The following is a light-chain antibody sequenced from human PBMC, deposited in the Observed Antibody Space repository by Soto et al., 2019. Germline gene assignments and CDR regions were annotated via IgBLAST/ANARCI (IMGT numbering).Light chain of an antibody. CDR2: AAS. J-gene: IGKJ1*01. CDR3: QQYNIYSLT. Sequence: DIQMTQSPSSLSASVGDRVTVTCRASQSISTYLNWYQQKPGKAPKLLIYAASSLQSGVPSRFSGSGSGTEYTLTISSLQPDDFATYYCQQYNIYSLTFGQGTKVDI. V-gene: IGKV1-39*01. CDR1: QSISTY.